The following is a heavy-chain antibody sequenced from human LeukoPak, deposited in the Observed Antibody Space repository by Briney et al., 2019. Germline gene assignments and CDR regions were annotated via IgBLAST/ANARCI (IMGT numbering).Heavy chain of an antibody. CDR3: AREPTGYCSGGSCSD. CDR1: GYTFTSYY. Sequence: ASVKVSCKASGYTFTSYYMHWVRQAPGQGLEWMGWINTNTGNPTYAQGFTGRFVFSLDTSVSTAYLQISSLKAEDTAVYYCAREPTGYCSGGSCSDWGQGTLVTVSS. D-gene: IGHD2-15*01. V-gene: IGHV7-4-1*02. CDR2: INTNTGNP. J-gene: IGHJ4*02.